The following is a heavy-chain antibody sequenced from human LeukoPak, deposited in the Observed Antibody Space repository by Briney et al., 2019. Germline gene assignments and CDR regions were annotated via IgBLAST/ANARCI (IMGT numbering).Heavy chain of an antibody. CDR2: NNTNTGNP. V-gene: IGHV7-4-1*02. CDR3: TLGSY. CDR1: GYTFNKYA. J-gene: IGHJ4*02. Sequence: ASVKVSCKASGYTFNKYAINWVRQAPGQGLEWMGWNNTNTGNPSYGRDFTGRFAFSLDTSVNSAFLQINNLKAEDTAFYYCTLGSYWGQGTLVTVSS. D-gene: IGHD3-10*01.